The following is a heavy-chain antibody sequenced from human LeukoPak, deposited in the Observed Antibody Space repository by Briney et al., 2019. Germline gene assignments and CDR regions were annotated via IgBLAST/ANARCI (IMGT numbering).Heavy chain of an antibody. J-gene: IGHJ6*02. Sequence: SETLSLTCTVSGGSISSYYWSWIRQPPGKGLEWIGYIYYSGSTNYNPTLKSRVTISVDTSKNQFSLKLSSVTAADTAVYYCAREVANIAVAGTYYYYGMDVWGQGTAVTVSS. CDR1: GGSISSYY. CDR2: IYYSGST. D-gene: IGHD6-19*01. V-gene: IGHV4-59*01. CDR3: AREVANIAVAGTYYYYGMDV.